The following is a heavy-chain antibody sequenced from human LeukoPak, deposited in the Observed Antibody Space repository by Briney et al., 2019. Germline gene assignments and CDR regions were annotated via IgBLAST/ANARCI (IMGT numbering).Heavy chain of an antibody. CDR3: ARVVDPGGYYYFYYMDV. D-gene: IGHD3-16*01. CDR2: INHSGST. V-gene: IGHV4-34*01. CDR1: GGSFSGYY. Sequence: ASETLSLTCAVYGGSFSGYYWSWIRQPPGKGPEWIGEINHSGSTNYNPSLKSRVTISVDTSKNQLSLKLSSVTAADTAVYYCARVVDPGGYYYFYYMDVWGKGTTVTVSS. J-gene: IGHJ6*03.